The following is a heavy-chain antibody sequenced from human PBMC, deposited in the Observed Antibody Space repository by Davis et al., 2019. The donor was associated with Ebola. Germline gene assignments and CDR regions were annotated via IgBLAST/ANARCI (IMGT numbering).Heavy chain of an antibody. J-gene: IGHJ3*02. CDR3: ARDLDYYGSGSYYDDAFDI. V-gene: IGHV1-18*01. Sequence: AASVKVSCKASGYTFTSYAMHWVRQAPGQRLEWMGWISAYNGNTNYAQKLQGRVTMTTDTSTSTAYMELRSLRSDDTAVYYCARDLDYYGSGSYYDDAFDIWGQGTMVTVSS. D-gene: IGHD3-10*01. CDR2: ISAYNGNT. CDR1: GYTFTSYA.